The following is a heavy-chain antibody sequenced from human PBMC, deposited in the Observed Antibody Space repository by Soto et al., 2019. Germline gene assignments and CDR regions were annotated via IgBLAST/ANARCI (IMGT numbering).Heavy chain of an antibody. J-gene: IGHJ5*02. CDR2: ISYSGST. CDR1: GGSISSGNYY. CDR3: ARPNQIAVASGWFDP. Sequence: SETLSLTCTVSGGSISSGNYYWSWIRQPPGKGLEWIGFISYSGSTYYNPSLKSRVTISVDTSKNQFSLKLSSVTAADTAVYYCARPNQIAVASGWFDPWGQGTLVTVSS. D-gene: IGHD6-19*01. V-gene: IGHV4-39*01.